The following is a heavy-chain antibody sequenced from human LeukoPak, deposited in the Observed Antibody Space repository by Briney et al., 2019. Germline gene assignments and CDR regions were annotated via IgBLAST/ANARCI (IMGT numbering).Heavy chain of an antibody. D-gene: IGHD5-18*01. V-gene: IGHV3-43*02. J-gene: IGHJ5*02. CDR1: GFTFDDYA. Sequence: PGGSLRLSCAASGFTFDDYAMHWVRQAPGKGLEWVSLISGDGGSTYYADSVKGRFTISRDNSKNSLYLQMNSLRTEDTALYYCAKDIVVTAMGRGGNWFDPWGQGTLVTVSS. CDR2: ISGDGGST. CDR3: AKDIVVTAMGRGGNWFDP.